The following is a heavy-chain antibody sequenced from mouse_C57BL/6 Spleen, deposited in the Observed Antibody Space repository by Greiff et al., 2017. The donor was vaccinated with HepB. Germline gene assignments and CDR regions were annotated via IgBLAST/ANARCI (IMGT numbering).Heavy chain of an antibody. Sequence: EVQLVESGEGLVKPGGSLKLSCAASGFTFSSYAMSWVRQTPEKRLEWVAYISSGGDYIYYADTVKGRFTISRDNARNTLYLQMSSLKSEDTAMYYCTRDRGVVATRYFDVWGTGTTVTVSS. D-gene: IGHD1-1*01. V-gene: IGHV5-9-1*02. CDR1: GFTFSSYA. CDR2: ISSGGDYI. CDR3: TRDRGVVATRYFDV. J-gene: IGHJ1*03.